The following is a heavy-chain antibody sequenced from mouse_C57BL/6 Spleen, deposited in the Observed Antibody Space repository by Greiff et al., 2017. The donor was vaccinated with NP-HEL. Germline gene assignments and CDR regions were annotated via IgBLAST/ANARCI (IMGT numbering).Heavy chain of an antibody. CDR3: AIPSFTTVIHFDY. D-gene: IGHD1-1*01. CDR1: GYTFTSYW. V-gene: IGHV1-74*01. J-gene: IGHJ2*01. CDR2: IHPSDSDT. Sequence: VQLQQPGAELVKPGASVKVSCKASGYTFTSYWMHWVKQRPGQGLEWIGRIHPSDSDTNYNQKFKGKATLTVDKSSSTAYMQLSSLTSEDSAVYYCAIPSFTTVIHFDYWGQGTTLTVSS.